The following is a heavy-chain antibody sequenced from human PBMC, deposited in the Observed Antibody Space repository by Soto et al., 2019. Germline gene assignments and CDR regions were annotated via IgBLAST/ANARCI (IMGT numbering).Heavy chain of an antibody. CDR1: GFSLSTSGVA. CDR2: IFWDDDK. Sequence: QITLKESGPTLVKPTQTLTLTCTFSGFSLSTSGVAVGWVRQPPGKGLEWLALIFWDDDKRYSPSLKSRLTITKDTSKNHVVLTMTNMDPVDTATYYCARLLYGSGSYQFDYWGQGTLVTVSS. V-gene: IGHV2-5*02. D-gene: IGHD3-10*01. CDR3: ARLLYGSGSYQFDY. J-gene: IGHJ4*02.